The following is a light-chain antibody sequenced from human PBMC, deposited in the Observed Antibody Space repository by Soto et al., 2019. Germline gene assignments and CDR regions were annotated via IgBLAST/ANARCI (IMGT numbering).Light chain of an antibody. CDR3: SSYTSSSTVV. V-gene: IGLV2-14*01. J-gene: IGLJ2*01. CDR2: EVS. Sequence: QSVLTQPASVSGSPGQSITISCTGTSSDVGGYNYVSWYQQHPGKAPKLMICEVSDRPSGVSNRFSGSKSGNTASLTISGLQAEDEADYYCSSYTSSSTVVFGGGTKLTVL. CDR1: SSDVGGYNY.